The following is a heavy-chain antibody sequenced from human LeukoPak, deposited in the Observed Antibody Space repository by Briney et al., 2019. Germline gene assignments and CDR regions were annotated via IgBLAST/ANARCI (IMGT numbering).Heavy chain of an antibody. V-gene: IGHV4-39*01. CDR3: ARRGVMPPYNWFDP. D-gene: IGHD3-16*01. Sequence: PSETLSLTCTVSGGSISSSSYYWGWIGQPPGKGLEWSGSIYYSGSTYYNPSLKRRVTISVDTSKNQFSLKLSSVTAADTAVYYCARRGVMPPYNWFDPWGQGTLVTVSS. J-gene: IGHJ5*02. CDR2: IYYSGST. CDR1: GGSISSSSYY.